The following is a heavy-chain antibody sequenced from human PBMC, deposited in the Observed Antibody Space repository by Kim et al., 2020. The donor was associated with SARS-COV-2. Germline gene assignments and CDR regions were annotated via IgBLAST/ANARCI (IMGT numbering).Heavy chain of an antibody. D-gene: IGHD3-10*01. CDR3: ARRLWFGELLSYYFDY. V-gene: IGHV4-34*01. CDR2: INHSGST. Sequence: SETLSLTCAVYGGSFSGYYWSWIRQPPGKGLEWIGEINHSGSTNYNPSLKSRVTISVDTSKNQFSLKLSSVTAADTAVYYCARRLWFGELLSYYFDYWGQGTLVTVSS. J-gene: IGHJ4*01. CDR1: GGSFSGYY.